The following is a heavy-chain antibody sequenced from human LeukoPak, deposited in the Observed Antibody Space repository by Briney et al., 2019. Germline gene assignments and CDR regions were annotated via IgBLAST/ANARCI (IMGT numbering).Heavy chain of an antibody. CDR3: ATGDYGVHGDY. Sequence: PGGSLRLSCAASGFTFSSYTMNWVRQAPGKGLEWISCITSTGDTIYYADSVKGRFTISRDNAKNSLFLKMTSLRAEDTAVYYCATGDYGVHGDYWGQGILVTVSS. D-gene: IGHD4/OR15-4a*01. V-gene: IGHV3-48*01. CDR1: GFTFSSYT. J-gene: IGHJ4*02. CDR2: ITSTGDTI.